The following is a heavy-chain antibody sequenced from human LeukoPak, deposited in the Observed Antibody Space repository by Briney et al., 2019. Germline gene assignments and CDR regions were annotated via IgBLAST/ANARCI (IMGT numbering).Heavy chain of an antibody. CDR1: GYTFSGYY. J-gene: IGHJ4*02. V-gene: IGHV1-2*04. CDR3: ATGDYFDF. Sequence: ASVKVSCKASGYTFSGYYGHWVRQAPGQGLEWMGRINPNGDVTNYAQNFQGWVTLTRDTSISTAYMELSRLRSDDTAVYYCATGDYFDFWGQGTLVTASS. CDR2: INPNGDVT.